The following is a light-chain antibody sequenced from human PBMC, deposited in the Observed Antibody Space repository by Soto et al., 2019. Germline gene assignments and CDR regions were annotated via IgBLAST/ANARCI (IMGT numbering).Light chain of an antibody. Sequence: EIVLTQSPGTLSLSPGERATLSCRVIQSVRNRYLAWYQQKPGQAPRLLLFDASIRPSGIPDRFTGSGSETDFTLSISRLEPEDFAVYYCQDYGTSPYTFGQGTKLEIK. CDR3: QDYGTSPYT. CDR2: DAS. CDR1: QSVRNRY. V-gene: IGKV3-20*01. J-gene: IGKJ2*01.